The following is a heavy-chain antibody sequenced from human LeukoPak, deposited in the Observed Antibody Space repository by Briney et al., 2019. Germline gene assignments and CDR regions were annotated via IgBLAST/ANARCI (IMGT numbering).Heavy chain of an antibody. D-gene: IGHD1-20*01. Sequence: GGSLRLSCAASGFTFSSNWMSWVRQAQGKGLEWVANIKEDGSEKYYVDSVKGRFTISRDNAKNSLYLQMNSLRAEDTAVYYCARDEYNWNVDAFDIWGQGTVVTVSS. CDR1: GFTFSSNW. J-gene: IGHJ3*02. CDR2: IKEDGSEK. V-gene: IGHV3-7*01. CDR3: ARDEYNWNVDAFDI.